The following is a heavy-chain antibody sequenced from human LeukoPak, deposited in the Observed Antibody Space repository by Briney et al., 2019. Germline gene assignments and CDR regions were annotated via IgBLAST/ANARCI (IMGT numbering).Heavy chain of an antibody. V-gene: IGHV3-30*04. D-gene: IGHD2-15*01. J-gene: IGHJ4*02. Sequence: GGSLRLSCAASGFIFSSYAIHWVRQAPGKGLEWVAVISYDGSNKYYADSVKGRFTISRDNSKNTLYLQVNSLRAEDTAVYYCANTRGYGYYFNYWGQGTLVTVSS. CDR2: ISYDGSNK. CDR3: ANTRGYGYYFNY. CDR1: GFIFSSYA.